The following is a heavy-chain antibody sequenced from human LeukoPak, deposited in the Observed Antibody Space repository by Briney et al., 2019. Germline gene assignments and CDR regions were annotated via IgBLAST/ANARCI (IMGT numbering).Heavy chain of an antibody. CDR1: GYTFTGYY. CDR2: INPNSGGT. J-gene: IGHJ3*02. D-gene: IGHD3-3*01. CDR3: AGDPTGAFWAFDI. V-gene: IGHV1-2*02. Sequence: ASVKVSCKASGYTFTGYYMHWVRQAPGQGLEWMGWINPNSGGTNYAQKFQGRVTMTRDTSISTAYMELRSLRSDDTAVYYCAGDPTGAFWAFDIWGQGTMVTVSS.